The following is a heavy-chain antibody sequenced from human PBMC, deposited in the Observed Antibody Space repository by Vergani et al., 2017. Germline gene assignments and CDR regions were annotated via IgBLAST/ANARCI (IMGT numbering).Heavy chain of an antibody. CDR3: ARRTTLLRSIYWFDP. J-gene: IGHJ5*02. CDR2: IDTSDSYT. V-gene: IGHV5-10-1*03. Sequence: EVQLVQSGAEVKKPGESLRISCKASGYSFTSYWISWVRQMPGKGLEWMGRIDTSDSYTHYSPSFQGLVTISADKSISTAYLPVSSLKAAATAMYCCARRTTLLRSIYWFDPWGQGTLVTVSS. D-gene: IGHD2/OR15-2a*01. CDR1: GYSFTSYW.